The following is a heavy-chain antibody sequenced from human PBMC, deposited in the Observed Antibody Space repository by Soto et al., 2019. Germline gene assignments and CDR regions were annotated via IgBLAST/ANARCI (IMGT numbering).Heavy chain of an antibody. V-gene: IGHV3-7*01. CDR2: IKQDGSEK. Sequence: GGSLRLSCAASGFTFSSYWMSWVRQAPGKGLEWVANIKQDGSEKYYVDSVKGRFTISRDNAKNSLYLQMNSLRAEDTAVYYCARAGVEMATNWYFDLWGRGTLVTVSS. D-gene: IGHD5-12*01. J-gene: IGHJ2*01. CDR1: GFTFSSYW. CDR3: ARAGVEMATNWYFDL.